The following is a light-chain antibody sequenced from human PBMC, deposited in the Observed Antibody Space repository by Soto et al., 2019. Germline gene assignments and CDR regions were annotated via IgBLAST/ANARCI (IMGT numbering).Light chain of an antibody. V-gene: IGLV1-47*01. Sequence: QSVLTQPPSASGTPGQRVTISCSGGSSNIGRNYVYWFQQLPGTAPKLLIYSNNQRPSRVPDRFSGSKSGTSASLAISGLRSDDEADYYCAAWDDSLGGLFGGGTKLTVL. J-gene: IGLJ3*02. CDR2: SNN. CDR1: SSNIGRNY. CDR3: AAWDDSLGGL.